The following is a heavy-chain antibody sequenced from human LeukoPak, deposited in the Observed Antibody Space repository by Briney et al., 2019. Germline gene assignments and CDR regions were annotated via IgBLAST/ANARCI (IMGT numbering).Heavy chain of an antibody. D-gene: IGHD1-26*01. Sequence: ASVKVSFKASGYTFTSYDINWVRQATGQGLEWMGWMNPNGGNTGYAQKFQGRVTITRNTSISTAYMELSSLRSEDTAVYYCARISGSLNDAFDIWGQGTMVTVSS. V-gene: IGHV1-8*03. CDR1: GYTFTSYD. CDR2: MNPNGGNT. CDR3: ARISGSLNDAFDI. J-gene: IGHJ3*02.